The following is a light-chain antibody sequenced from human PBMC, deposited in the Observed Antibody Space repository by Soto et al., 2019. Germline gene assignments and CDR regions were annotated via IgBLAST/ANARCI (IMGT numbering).Light chain of an antibody. CDR3: TSYAGSYTRV. CDR1: SSDVGGYNY. Sequence: QSALTPPASVSGSPGQSITISCTGTSSDVGGYNYVSWYQRHPGKAPKLMIFEVSNRPSGVSNRFSGSKSGNTASLTISGLQTEDEADYYCTSYAGSYTRVFGTGTKVTVL. V-gene: IGLV2-14*01. CDR2: EVS. J-gene: IGLJ1*01.